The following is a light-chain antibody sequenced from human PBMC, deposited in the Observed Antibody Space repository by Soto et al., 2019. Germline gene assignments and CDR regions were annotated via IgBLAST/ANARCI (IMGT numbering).Light chain of an antibody. V-gene: IGKV3-15*01. Sequence: EIVMTQSPASLSGSPGGRATRSCRASQSVNSNLTWYQQKPGQAPRLLIYGASTRATGTPARFSGSASGPELTLSISSLQSEDFAVYYCQQYNNWPRTFGQGTNVEIK. CDR3: QQYNNWPRT. CDR2: GAS. J-gene: IGKJ1*01. CDR1: QSVNSN.